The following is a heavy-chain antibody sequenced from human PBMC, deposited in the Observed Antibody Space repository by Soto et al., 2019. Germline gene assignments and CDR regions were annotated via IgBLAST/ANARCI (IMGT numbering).Heavy chain of an antibody. J-gene: IGHJ6*03. V-gene: IGHV1-8*01. CDR3: ARGGDIVVVVAAADYYYYMDV. D-gene: IGHD2-15*01. CDR2: MNPNSGNT. CDR1: GYTFTSYD. Sequence: ASVKVSCKASGYTFTSYDINLVRQATGQGLEWMGWMNPNSGNTGYAQKFQGRVTMTRNTSISTAYMELSSLRSEDTAVYYCARGGDIVVVVAAADYYYYMDVWGKGTTVTVSS.